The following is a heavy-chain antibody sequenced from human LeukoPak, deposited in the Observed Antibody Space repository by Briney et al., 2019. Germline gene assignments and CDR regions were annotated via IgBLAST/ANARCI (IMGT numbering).Heavy chain of an antibody. CDR3: VRDSRIVAAGTISNWFDP. CDR2: IKQDRSQK. D-gene: IGHD6-13*01. J-gene: IGHJ5*02. Sequence: GGSLRLSCAASGFTFSDYWMAWVRQPPGKGLEWVADIKQDRSQKDYVDSVKGRFTISRDNAKNSVYLQMNSLRVEDTAVYYCVRDSRIVAAGTISNWFDPWGQGTLVTVSS. V-gene: IGHV3-7*01. CDR1: GFTFSDYW.